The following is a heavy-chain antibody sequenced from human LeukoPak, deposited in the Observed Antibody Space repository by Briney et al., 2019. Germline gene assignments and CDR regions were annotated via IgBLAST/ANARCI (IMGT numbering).Heavy chain of an antibody. J-gene: IGHJ4*02. D-gene: IGHD5-18*01. CDR3: AMNYVDTAMGSVYYFDY. Sequence: SETLSLTCTVSGGSISSGGYSWSWIRQHPGKGLEWSGYIYYSGSTYYNPSLKSRVTISVDTSKNQFSLKLSSVTAADTAVYYCAMNYVDTAMGSVYYFDYWGQGTLVTVSS. V-gene: IGHV4-31*03. CDR2: IYYSGST. CDR1: GGSISSGGYS.